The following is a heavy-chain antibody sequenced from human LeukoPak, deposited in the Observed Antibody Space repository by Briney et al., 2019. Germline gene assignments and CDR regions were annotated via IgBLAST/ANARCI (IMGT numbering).Heavy chain of an antibody. CDR1: SYSISSGYY. V-gene: IGHV4-38-2*02. Sequence: SETLSLTCIVSSYSISSGYYWGWIRQPPGKGLEWIGSIYHSGSTYYNPSLKSRVTISVDTSKNQFSLKLSSVTAADTAVYHCARGFGYCTNGVCYNWFDAWGQGTLVTVSS. D-gene: IGHD2-8*01. J-gene: IGHJ5*02. CDR3: ARGFGYCTNGVCYNWFDA. CDR2: IYHSGST.